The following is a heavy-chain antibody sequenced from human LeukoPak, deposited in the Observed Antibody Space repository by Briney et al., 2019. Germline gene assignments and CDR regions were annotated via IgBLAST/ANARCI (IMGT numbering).Heavy chain of an antibody. CDR3: VRIAVAGDWFDP. CDR1: EFIFFKYW. Sequence: GGSLRLSCEGSEFIFFKYWMTWVRQLPGKGLEWVANIDQDGDEKNYLDSVKGRFIISRDNAKNSVYLQMNSLRPEDTAVYYCVRIAVAGDWFDPWGQGTLVTVSS. J-gene: IGHJ5*02. D-gene: IGHD6-19*01. V-gene: IGHV3-7*01. CDR2: IDQDGDEK.